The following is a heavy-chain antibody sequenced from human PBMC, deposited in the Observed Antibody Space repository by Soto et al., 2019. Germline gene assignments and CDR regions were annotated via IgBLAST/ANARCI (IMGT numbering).Heavy chain of an antibody. CDR2: ISAYNGNT. D-gene: IGHD3-3*01. V-gene: IGHV1-18*01. Sequence: GASVKVSCKASGYTFTSYGISWVRQAPGQRLEWMGWISAYNGNTNYAQKLQGRVTMTTDTSTSTAYMELRSLRSDDTAVYYCARERSGDYDFWSGKGGPYYYGMDVWGQGTTVTVSS. J-gene: IGHJ6*02. CDR3: ARERSGDYDFWSGKGGPYYYGMDV. CDR1: GYTFTSYG.